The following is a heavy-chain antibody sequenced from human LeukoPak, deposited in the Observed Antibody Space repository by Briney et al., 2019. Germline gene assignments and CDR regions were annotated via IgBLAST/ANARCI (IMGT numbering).Heavy chain of an antibody. D-gene: IGHD2-2*01. CDR3: ARVGTSPTGNWFDP. Sequence: ASVKVSCKASGYTFTGYYMHWVRQAPGQGLERMGWINPNSGGTNYAQKFQGRVTITRDTSISTAYVELSRLRSDDTAVYYCARVGTSPTGNWFDPWGQGTLVTVSS. V-gene: IGHV1-2*02. J-gene: IGHJ5*02. CDR2: INPNSGGT. CDR1: GYTFTGYY.